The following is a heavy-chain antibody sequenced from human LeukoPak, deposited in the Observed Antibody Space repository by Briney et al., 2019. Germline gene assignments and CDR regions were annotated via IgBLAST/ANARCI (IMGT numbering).Heavy chain of an antibody. D-gene: IGHD1-1*01. CDR3: ARRSAGRTPFFDF. V-gene: IGHV5-51*01. Sequence: PGESLKISCKGSGYTFVDYWIGWVRQKPGKGLEWISNIYPDDYDTRYSPSFRGQVTISGDKSTNTAYLQWSRLTASDTAMYYCARRSAGRTPFFDFWGQGTLVTVSS. J-gene: IGHJ4*02. CDR2: IYPDDYDT. CDR1: GYTFVDYW.